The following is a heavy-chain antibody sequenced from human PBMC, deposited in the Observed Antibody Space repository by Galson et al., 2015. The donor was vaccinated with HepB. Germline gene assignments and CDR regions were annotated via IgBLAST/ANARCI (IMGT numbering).Heavy chain of an antibody. V-gene: IGHV6-1*01. CDR3: AYGVDV. CDR2: TYYRSKWQK. J-gene: IGHJ6*02. CDR1: GDSVSANTAV. Sequence: CAISGDSVSANTAVWNWIRQSPSRGLEWLGRTYYRSKWQKDYAVSMKSRITISTDTSRNQVSLQLNSMSPEDTAVYYCAYGVDVWGQGTTDTVSS.